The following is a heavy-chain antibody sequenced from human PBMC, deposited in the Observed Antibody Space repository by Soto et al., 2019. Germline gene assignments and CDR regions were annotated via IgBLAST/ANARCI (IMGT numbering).Heavy chain of an antibody. D-gene: IGHD1-20*01. CDR2: IYYSGIT. J-gene: IGHJ6*02. Sequence: SETLSLTCTVSGGSISSYYWSWIRQPPGKGLEWIGYIYYSGITNYNPSLKSRVTISVDTSKNQFSLKLSSVTAADTAVYYCARYKSNHSYGMDVWGQGTTVTLSS. CDR1: GGSISSYY. V-gene: IGHV4-59*01. CDR3: ARYKSNHSYGMDV.